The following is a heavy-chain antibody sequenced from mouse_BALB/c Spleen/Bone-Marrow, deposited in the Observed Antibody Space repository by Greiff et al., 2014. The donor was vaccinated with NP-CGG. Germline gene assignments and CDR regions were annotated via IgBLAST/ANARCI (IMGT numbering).Heavy chain of an antibody. CDR1: GYTFTDYA. V-gene: IGHV1-67*01. Sequence: QVQLKESGPELVRPGVSVKISCKGSGYTFTDYAMHWVKQSHAKSLEWIGVISTYSGNTNYNQKFKGKATMTVDKSSSTAYMELVRLTSEDSAIYYCARYGYGSSYYAMDYWGQGTSVTVSS. CDR3: ARYGYGSSYYAMDY. CDR2: ISTYSGNT. J-gene: IGHJ4*01. D-gene: IGHD1-1*01.